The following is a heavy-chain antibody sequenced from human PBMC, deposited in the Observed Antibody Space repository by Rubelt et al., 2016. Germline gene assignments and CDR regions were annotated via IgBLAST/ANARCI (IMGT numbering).Heavy chain of an antibody. CDR3: ARDRPYSSSSGDYYYYGMDV. D-gene: IGHD6-6*01. V-gene: IGHV3-7*03. Sequence: GVEWVANIKQDGSEKYYVDSVKGRFTISRDNAKNSLYLQMNSLRAEDTAVYYCARDRPYSSSSGDYYYYGMDVWGQGTTVTVSS. CDR2: IKQDGSEK. J-gene: IGHJ6*02.